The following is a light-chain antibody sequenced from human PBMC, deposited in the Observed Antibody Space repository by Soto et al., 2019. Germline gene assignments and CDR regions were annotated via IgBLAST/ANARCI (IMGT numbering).Light chain of an antibody. J-gene: IGLJ2*01. CDR1: SSDVGGYNY. CDR2: EVT. V-gene: IGLV2-14*01. Sequence: QSVLTQPASVSGSPGQSITISCTGTSSDVGGYNYVSWYQQYPGKAPKVMIYEVTNRPSGVSNRFSGSKSGNTASLTISGLQAEDEADYYCSSYTGSNTLIFGGGTKLTVL. CDR3: SSYTGSNTLI.